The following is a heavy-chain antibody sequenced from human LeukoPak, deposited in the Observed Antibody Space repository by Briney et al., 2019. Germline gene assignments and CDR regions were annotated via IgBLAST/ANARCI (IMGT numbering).Heavy chain of an antibody. CDR2: ISWNSGSI. D-gene: IGHD3-16*01. CDR1: GFTFDDYA. V-gene: IGHV3-9*01. CDR3: AKHFRKTLGVWGFDY. J-gene: IGHJ4*02. Sequence: GGSLRLSCAASGFTFDDYAMHWVRQAPGKGLEWVSGISWNSGSIGYADSVKGRFTISRDNAKNSLYLQMNSLRAEDTAVYYCAKHFRKTLGVWGFDYWGQGTLVTVSS.